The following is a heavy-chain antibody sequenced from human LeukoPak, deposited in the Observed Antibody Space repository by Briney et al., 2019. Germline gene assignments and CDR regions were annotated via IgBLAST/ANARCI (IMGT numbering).Heavy chain of an antibody. CDR3: ESPSDY. CDR2: ISSSSDSI. Sequence: GGSLRLSCAASGFTFSSYSMNWVRQAPGKGLEWVSYISSSSDSIYYADSVKGRFTISRDNAKNSLYLQMNSLRAEDTAVYYCESPSDYWGQGTLVTVSS. V-gene: IGHV3-48*01. CDR1: GFTFSSYS. J-gene: IGHJ4*02.